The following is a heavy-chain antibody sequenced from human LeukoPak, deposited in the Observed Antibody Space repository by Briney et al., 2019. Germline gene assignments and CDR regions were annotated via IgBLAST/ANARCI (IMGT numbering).Heavy chain of an antibody. CDR3: SKDYRYCSGTSCYHPWYFDY. CDR1: GFTFRNYG. V-gene: IGHV3-30*02. J-gene: IGHJ4*02. Sequence: GGSLRLSCAASGFTFRNYGMHWVRQAPSKGLEWVTIIRHEGREKLYADSGKGRFTISRDNSKNTLYLQMNSLRAEDTAVYYCSKDYRYCSGTSCYHPWYFDYWGQGTLVTVSS. CDR2: IRHEGREK. D-gene: IGHD2-2*01.